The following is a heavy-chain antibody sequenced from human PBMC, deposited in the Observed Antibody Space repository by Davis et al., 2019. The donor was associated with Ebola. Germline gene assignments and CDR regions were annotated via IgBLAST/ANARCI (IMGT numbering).Heavy chain of an antibody. CDR1: EFTFSNYG. J-gene: IGHJ4*02. CDR2: ISAGGTAP. Sequence: PGGSLSLSCAASEFTFSNYGMTWVRHAPGKGLEWVSSISAGGTAPDYAASVKGRFTISRDNSKNTLSLQMDSLRVDDTAVYYGAKSFLITGAHMSEFRGVDYWGQGTVVTVSS. V-gene: IGHV3-23*01. CDR3: AKSFLITGAHMSEFRGVDY. D-gene: IGHD2-8*02.